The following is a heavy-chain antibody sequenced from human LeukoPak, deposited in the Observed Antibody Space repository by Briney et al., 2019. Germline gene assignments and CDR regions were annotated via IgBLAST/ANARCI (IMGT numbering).Heavy chain of an antibody. V-gene: IGHV3-23*01. D-gene: IGHD1-20*01. CDR2: ISSSGGST. J-gene: IGHJ4*02. CDR1: GFTFSSYS. Sequence: GGSLRLSCAASGFTFSSYSMSWVRQAPGKGLEWVSAISSSGGSTDYTDSVKGRFSISRDNSKNTLYLQMNSLRAEDTAVYYCAKKMSITAASQVDYWGQGTLVTVSS. CDR3: AKKMSITAASQVDY.